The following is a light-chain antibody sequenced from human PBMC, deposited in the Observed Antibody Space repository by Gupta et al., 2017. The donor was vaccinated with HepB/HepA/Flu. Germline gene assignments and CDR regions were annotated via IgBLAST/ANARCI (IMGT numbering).Light chain of an antibody. CDR2: QDK. V-gene: IGLV3-25*03. Sequence: SDDLTQPPSVSVSPGQTARITSSGDTLSRQYTYWYQPRPGQAPIFIIFQDKERPPGIRDGFSASSSGTTTTLTVGDVQEEDEACYFWQSIGDSGGLFGGGTKLTVL. CDR3: QSIGDSGGL. J-gene: IGLJ3*02. CDR1: TLSRQY.